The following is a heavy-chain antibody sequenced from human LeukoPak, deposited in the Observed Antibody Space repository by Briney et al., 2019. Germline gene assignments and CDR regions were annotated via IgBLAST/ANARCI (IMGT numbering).Heavy chain of an antibody. Sequence: GGSLRLSCAASGFTFSSYWMSWVRQAPGKGLQWVANIKQDGSDKYYVDSVKGRFTISRDNTKNSLNLQMSSLRAEDTAVYYCAREGLWVGPDSGKTRHPYWEIWGQGTMVTVSS. D-gene: IGHD2-21*01. CDR2: IKQDGSDK. V-gene: IGHV3-7*04. CDR3: AREGLWVGPDSGKTRHPYWEI. J-gene: IGHJ3*02. CDR1: GFTFSSYW.